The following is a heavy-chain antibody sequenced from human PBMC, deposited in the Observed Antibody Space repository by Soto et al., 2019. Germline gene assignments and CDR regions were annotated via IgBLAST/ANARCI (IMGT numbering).Heavy chain of an antibody. CDR1: GYTFTSYG. J-gene: IGHJ6*03. D-gene: IGHD3-10*01. V-gene: IGHV1-18*01. CDR3: ARAQGPRGSGSYEEDYYYYMDV. CDR2: ISAYNGNT. Sequence: ASVKVSCKASGYTFTSYGISWVRQAPGQGLEWMGWISAYNGNTNYAQKLQGRVTMTTDTSTSTAYMELRSLRSDDTAVYYCARAQGPRGSGSYEEDYYYYMDVWGKGTTVTVSS.